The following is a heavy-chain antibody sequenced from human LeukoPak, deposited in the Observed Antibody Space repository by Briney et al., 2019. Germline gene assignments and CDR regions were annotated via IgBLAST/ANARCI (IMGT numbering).Heavy chain of an antibody. CDR2: ITPMVDTA. D-gene: IGHD1-1*01. Sequence: SVKVSCKASGGTFSSYAISWVRQAPGQGLEWMGGITPMVDTAKYAQKFQDRVTITTDESASAAYLDLSSLTSEDTAVYYCARGNWNDAFDVWGQGALVTVSS. J-gene: IGHJ3*01. CDR3: ARGNWNDAFDV. V-gene: IGHV1-69*05. CDR1: GGTFSSYA.